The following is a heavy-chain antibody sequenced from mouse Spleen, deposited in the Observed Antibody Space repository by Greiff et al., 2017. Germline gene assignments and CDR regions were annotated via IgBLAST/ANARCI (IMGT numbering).Heavy chain of an antibody. D-gene: IGHD4-1*01. CDR3: ARLTGTWYFDV. V-gene: IGHV5-9-1*01. J-gene: IGHJ1*01. CDR1: GFTFSSYA. CDR2: ISSGGSYT. Sequence: EVKVVESGGGLVKPGGSLKLSCAASGFTFSSYAMSWVRQTPEKRLEWVATISSGGSYTYYPDSVKGRFTISRDNAKNTLYLQMSSLRSEDTAMYYCARLTGTWYFDVWGAGTTVTVSS.